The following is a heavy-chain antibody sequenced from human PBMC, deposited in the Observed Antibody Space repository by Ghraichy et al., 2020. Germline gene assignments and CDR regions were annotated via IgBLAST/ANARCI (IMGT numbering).Heavy chain of an antibody. V-gene: IGHV1-18*01. D-gene: IGHD6-13*01. CDR3: ARDRGTIATAGNFDW. Sequence: ASVKVSCKASGYSFSTYGISWVRQAPGQGLEWLGWVSPYNGNTNYAPKIQDRVTMTTDTSTSTAYMELTSLRSDDTAMYFCARDRGTIATAGNFDWWGQGNLV. CDR2: VSPYNGNT. J-gene: IGHJ4*02. CDR1: GYSFSTYG.